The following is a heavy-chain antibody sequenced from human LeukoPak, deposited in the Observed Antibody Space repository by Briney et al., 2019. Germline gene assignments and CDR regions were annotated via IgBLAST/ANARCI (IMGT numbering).Heavy chain of an antibody. CDR1: GLAFSNNY. CDR3: ILTTVATSIEW. V-gene: IGHV3-53*01. J-gene: IGHJ4*02. CDR2: IHNVVTT. Sequence: GGSLRLSCAASGLAFSNNYMNWVRQAPGKGLEWISVIHNVVTTHYAESVQGRFTISSDTSQNTVYLQMNSLRAEDTAVYYCILTTVATSIEWWGPGTLVTVSP. D-gene: IGHD4-23*01.